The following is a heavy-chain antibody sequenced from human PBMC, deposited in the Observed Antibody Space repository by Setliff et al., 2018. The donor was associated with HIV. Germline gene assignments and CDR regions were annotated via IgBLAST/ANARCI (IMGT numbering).Heavy chain of an antibody. CDR2: IYYSGST. Sequence: ISSSSYYWGWIRQPPGKGLEWIGSIYYSGSTYYNPSLKSRVTISVDTSKNQFSLKLSSVTADDTAVYYCARVRPRQLVSTNPPYYFDYWGQGTLVTVSS. J-gene: IGHJ4*02. V-gene: IGHV4-39*07. D-gene: IGHD6-13*01. CDR3: ARVRPRQLVSTNPPYYFDY. CDR1: ISSSSYY.